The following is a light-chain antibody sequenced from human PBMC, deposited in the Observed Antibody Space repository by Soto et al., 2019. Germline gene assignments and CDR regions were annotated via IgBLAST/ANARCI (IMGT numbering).Light chain of an antibody. CDR2: GAS. V-gene: IGKV3-20*01. CDR3: QQLGSALIT. Sequence: EIVLTQSPGTLSLSPGERATLSCRASQSVSSSYLAWYQQKPGQAPRLLIYGASSRATGIPDRFSGSGSGTDFTLTISRLEPEDFAVYYCQQLGSALITFGQGTRLEIK. J-gene: IGKJ5*01. CDR1: QSVSSSY.